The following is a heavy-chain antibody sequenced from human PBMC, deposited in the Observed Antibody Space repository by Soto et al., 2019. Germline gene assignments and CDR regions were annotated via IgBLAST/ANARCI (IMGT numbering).Heavy chain of an antibody. Sequence: ASLKVSCKASGYTFTSYYMHWVRQAPGQGLEWMGIINPSGGSTSYAQKFQGRVTMTRDTSTSTVYMELSSLRSEDTAVYYCARSSYHSSSQRVGDYWGQGTLVTVSS. CDR2: INPSGGST. J-gene: IGHJ4*02. CDR1: GYTFTSYY. V-gene: IGHV1-46*03. D-gene: IGHD6-6*01. CDR3: ARSSYHSSSQRVGDY.